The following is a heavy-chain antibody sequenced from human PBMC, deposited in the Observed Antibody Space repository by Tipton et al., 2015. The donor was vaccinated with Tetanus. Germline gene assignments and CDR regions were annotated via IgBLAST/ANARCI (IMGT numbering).Heavy chain of an antibody. D-gene: IGHD5/OR15-5a*01. Sequence: GSLRLSCAVSGSTLSESGIHWVRQAPGKGLEGLGRIRNEAYSYATSYAASLKGRFSISRDYSKNTAYLQMNRLKTEDTALYYCARHVPNSNVYEGWLDPWGQGTLVTVSS. CDR3: ARHVPNSNVYEGWLDP. J-gene: IGHJ5*02. V-gene: IGHV3-73*01. CDR2: IRNEAYSYAT. CDR1: GSTLSESG.